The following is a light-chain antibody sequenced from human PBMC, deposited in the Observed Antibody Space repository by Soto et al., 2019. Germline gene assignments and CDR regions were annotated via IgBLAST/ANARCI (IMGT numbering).Light chain of an antibody. CDR2: AAS. V-gene: IGKV1-8*01. Sequence: AIRMTQSPSSLSASTGDRVTITCRASQDINNYLAWYQQKPGRAPKLLIDAASTLLSGVPPRFSGSGSGTDFTLTISALQSDDFAIYYCQHYFESPWTFGQGTQVDI. CDR3: QHYFESPWT. J-gene: IGKJ1*01. CDR1: QDINNY.